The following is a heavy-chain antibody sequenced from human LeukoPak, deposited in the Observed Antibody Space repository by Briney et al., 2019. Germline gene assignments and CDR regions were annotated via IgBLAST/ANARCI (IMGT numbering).Heavy chain of an antibody. CDR2: INHSGST. Sequence: SETLSLTCAVYGGSFSGYYWSWIRQPPGKGLEWIGEINHSGSTNYNPSLKSRVTISVDTSKNQFSLKLSSVTAADTAVYYCARVPRRKGTAYDYWGQGTWSPSPQ. D-gene: IGHD1-1*01. J-gene: IGHJ4*02. V-gene: IGHV4-34*01. CDR3: ARVPRRKGTAYDY. CDR1: GGSFSGYY.